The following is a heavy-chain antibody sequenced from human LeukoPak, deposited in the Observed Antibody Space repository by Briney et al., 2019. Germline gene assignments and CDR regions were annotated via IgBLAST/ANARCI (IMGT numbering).Heavy chain of an antibody. J-gene: IGHJ2*01. D-gene: IGHD1-26*01. CDR1: GFTFSSYD. CDR2: IGIAGDT. Sequence: PGGSLRLSCAASGFTFSSYDMHWVRQVTGKGLEWVSGIGIAGDTYYVGSVKGRFTISRENAQNSLYLQMNSLRAEDTAVYCCAKARSPTLGYFDLWGRGTLVTVSS. V-gene: IGHV3-13*01. CDR3: AKARSPTLGYFDL.